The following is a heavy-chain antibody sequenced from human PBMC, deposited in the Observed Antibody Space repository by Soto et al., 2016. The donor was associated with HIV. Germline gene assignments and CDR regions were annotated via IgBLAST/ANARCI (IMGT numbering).Heavy chain of an antibody. CDR2: IIPVYGVR. Sequence: QVRLVQSGAEVKKPGSSVKVSCKVSGGSFNNYAFSWVRQAPGQGLEWMGGIIPVYGVRNYAQKFQGRVTITADKSTSTTYMQLSSLRSDDTGVHYCARDGGNYYDSSGFGYWGQGTLVTVSS. J-gene: IGHJ4*02. CDR3: ARDGGNYYDSSGFGY. D-gene: IGHD3-22*01. CDR1: GGSFNNYA. V-gene: IGHV1-69*17.